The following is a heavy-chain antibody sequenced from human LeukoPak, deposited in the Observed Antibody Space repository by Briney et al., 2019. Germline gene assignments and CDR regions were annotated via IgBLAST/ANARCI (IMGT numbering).Heavy chain of an antibody. CDR3: ETEGRSYSPGY. D-gene: IGHD3-10*01. J-gene: IGHJ4*02. CDR1: AFTLNSST. V-gene: IGHV3-48*02. Sequence: PGGSLRLSCAASAFTLNSSTMDWVRQAPGKGLEWVSSITSSGTTIYYADSVRGRFTITRDNAKNSLYLQMNRLSNEGTAVYYCETEGRSYSPGYWGQGTLVTVSS. CDR2: ITSSGTTI.